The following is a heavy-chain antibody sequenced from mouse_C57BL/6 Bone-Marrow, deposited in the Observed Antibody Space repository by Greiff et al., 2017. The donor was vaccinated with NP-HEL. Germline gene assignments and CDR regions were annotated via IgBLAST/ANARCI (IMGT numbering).Heavy chain of an antibody. Sequence: EVMLVESGGDLVKPGGSLKLSCAASGFTFSSYGMSWVRQTPDKRLEWVATISSGGSYTYYPDSVKGRFTISRDNAKNTLYLQMSSLKSEDTAMCDCARLYYGIFDYWGQGTTLTVSS. V-gene: IGHV5-6*02. CDR1: GFTFSSYG. CDR3: ARLYYGIFDY. J-gene: IGHJ2*01. CDR2: ISSGGSYT. D-gene: IGHD2-1*01.